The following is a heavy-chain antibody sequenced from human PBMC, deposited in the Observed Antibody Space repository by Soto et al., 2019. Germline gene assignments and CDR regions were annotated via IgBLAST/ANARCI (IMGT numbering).Heavy chain of an antibody. Sequence: QVQLVESGGGVVQPGRSLRLSCVASGYTFSSYAMHWVRQAPGKGLQWVAVISYDGSNKYYADSVKGRFTISRDKSKNTLYLQINSLRAEDTAVYYCARGVSVVITHFDFWGQGTLVTVSS. J-gene: IGHJ4*02. D-gene: IGHD3-22*01. CDR2: ISYDGSNK. V-gene: IGHV3-30-3*01. CDR3: ARGVSVVITHFDF. CDR1: GYTFSSYA.